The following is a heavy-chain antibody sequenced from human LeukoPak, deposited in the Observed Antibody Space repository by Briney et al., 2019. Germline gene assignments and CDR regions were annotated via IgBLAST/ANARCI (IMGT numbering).Heavy chain of an antibody. D-gene: IGHD1-26*01. Sequence: GGSLRLSCVASGFTLRNTWMAWVRQAPGKGLEWVANINQDASTKHYVDSVKGRFTISRDNAKNSLYLQMNSLRAEDTAVYYCARDQSGNLDYWGQGPLVTVSA. CDR2: INQDASTK. J-gene: IGHJ4*02. V-gene: IGHV3-7*01. CDR1: GFTLRNTW. CDR3: ARDQSGNLDY.